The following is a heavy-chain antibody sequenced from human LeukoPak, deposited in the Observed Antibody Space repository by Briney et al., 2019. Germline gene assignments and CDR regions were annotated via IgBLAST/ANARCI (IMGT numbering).Heavy chain of an antibody. J-gene: IGHJ3*02. CDR2: ISGSGGST. Sequence: PGGSLRLSCAASGFTFSISAMSWVRQAPGKGLEWVSAISGSGGSTYYADSVKGRFIISRENSKNTLYLQMNSLRAEDTAVYYCAKDRRTLDAFDIWGQGTMVTVSS. CDR3: AKDRRTLDAFDI. CDR1: GFTFSISA. V-gene: IGHV3-23*01.